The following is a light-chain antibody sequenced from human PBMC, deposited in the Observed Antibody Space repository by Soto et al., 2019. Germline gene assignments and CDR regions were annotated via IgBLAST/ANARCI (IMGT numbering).Light chain of an antibody. J-gene: IGLJ2*01. CDR1: SSNIGNNY. CDR2: DNN. CDR3: ATWDSSLSAVV. Sequence: QSVLTQPPSVSAAPGQKVTISCSGSSSNIGNNYVSWYQQSLGTAPKLLIFDNNMRPSGIPDRFSGSKSGTSASLGITGLQTGDEADYYCATWDSSLSAVVFGGGTKVTVL. V-gene: IGLV1-51*01.